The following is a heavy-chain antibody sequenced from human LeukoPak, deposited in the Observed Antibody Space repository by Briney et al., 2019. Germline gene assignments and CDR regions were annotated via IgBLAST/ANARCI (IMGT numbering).Heavy chain of an antibody. D-gene: IGHD1-26*01. CDR1: GFTLRNNW. CDR3: ARPSGWEYGFHP. CDR2: ISPDGSRT. Sequence: PGGSLRLSCAASGFTLRNNWMHWVRQAPGKGGVWVSRISPDGSRTIYGDSEKGRFTISRDNAKNTLYLKKNSVRAEDTAVYYFARPSGWEYGFHPWGQGTRVTVSS. J-gene: IGHJ5*02. V-gene: IGHV3-74*01.